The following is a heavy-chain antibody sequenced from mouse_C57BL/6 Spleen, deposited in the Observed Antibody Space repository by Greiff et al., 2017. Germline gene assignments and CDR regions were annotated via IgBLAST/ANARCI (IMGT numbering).Heavy chain of an antibody. D-gene: IGHD2-1*01. V-gene: IGHV1-82*01. CDR2: IYPGDGDT. J-gene: IGHJ3*01. CDR1: GYAFSSSW. CDR3: ARSVYGNYVGFAY. Sequence: VQLQQSGPELVKPGASVKISCKASGYAFSSSWMNWVKQRPEKGLEWIGRIYPGDGDTNYNGKFKGKATLTADKSSSTAYMQLSSLTSEDSAVYFCARSVYGNYVGFAYWGQGTLVTVSA.